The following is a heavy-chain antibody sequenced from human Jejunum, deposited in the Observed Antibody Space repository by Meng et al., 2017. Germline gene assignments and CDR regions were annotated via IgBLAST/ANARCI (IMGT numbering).Heavy chain of an antibody. V-gene: IGHV4-4*07. J-gene: IGHJ4*02. CDR3: ARGGPVPGYDYEFDF. D-gene: IGHD5-12*01. CDR1: GVSISGYF. CDR2: KSTSGYI. Sequence: SETLSLTCTVSGVSISGYFWSWVRQPAGKGLEWIGRKSTSGYIDYNPSLKSRVTTSIDTSRSQVTLTLRSVTAADTAMYYCARGGPVPGYDYEFDFWGQGTLVTVSS.